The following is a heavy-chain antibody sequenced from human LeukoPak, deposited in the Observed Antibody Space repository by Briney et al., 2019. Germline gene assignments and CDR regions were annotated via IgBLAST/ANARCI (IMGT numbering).Heavy chain of an antibody. CDR2: IYYSGSI. Sequence: SETLSLTCTVSGGSISSYYWSWIRQPPGKGLEWIGYIYYSGSINYNPSLRSRVTISVDTSKNQFSLKLSSVTAADTAVYYCARPLAYYDSSGYRPWWYFDLWGRGTLVTVSS. CDR3: ARPLAYYDSSGYRPWWYFDL. D-gene: IGHD3-22*01. J-gene: IGHJ2*01. CDR1: GGSISSYY. V-gene: IGHV4-59*08.